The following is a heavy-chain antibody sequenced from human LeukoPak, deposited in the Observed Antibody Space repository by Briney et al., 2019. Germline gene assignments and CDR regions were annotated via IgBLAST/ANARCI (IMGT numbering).Heavy chain of an antibody. J-gene: IGHJ4*02. D-gene: IGHD2-2*01. Sequence: SGGSLRLSCTASGFAFEEHGMNWVRQVPGKGLEWVSGINWSGGSTGYADPLRGRFTISRDNAKNSLYLQMDSLRAEDTALYYCARAPITSPFYFDYWGQGTLVTVSS. CDR3: ARAPITSPFYFDY. CDR1: GFAFEEHG. V-gene: IGHV3-20*04. CDR2: INWSGGST.